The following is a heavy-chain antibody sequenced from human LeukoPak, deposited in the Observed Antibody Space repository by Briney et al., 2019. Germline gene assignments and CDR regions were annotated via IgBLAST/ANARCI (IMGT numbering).Heavy chain of an antibody. CDR1: GGSISSSSYY. D-gene: IGHD3-22*01. CDR3: AKSPSFSMYYYDSSGYLDY. V-gene: IGHV3-23*01. Sequence: ETLSLTCTVSGGSISSSSYYWGWIRQPPGKGLEWVSAISGSGGSTYYADSVKGRFTISRDNSKNTPYLQMNSLRAEDTAVYYCAKSPSFSMYYYDSSGYLDYWGQGTLVTVSS. CDR2: ISGSGGST. J-gene: IGHJ4*02.